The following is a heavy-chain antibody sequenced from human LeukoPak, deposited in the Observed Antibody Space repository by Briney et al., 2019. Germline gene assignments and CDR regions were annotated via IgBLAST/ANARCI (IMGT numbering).Heavy chain of an antibody. CDR1: GYTFTSYY. D-gene: IGHD3-10*01. CDR2: INPSGGST. CDR3: ARVRVRGVTTNWFDP. V-gene: IGHV1-46*01. J-gene: IGHJ5*02. Sequence: ASVKVSCKASGYTFTSYYMHWVRQAPGQGLEWMGIINPSGGSTSYAQKFQGRVTMTRDTSISTAYMELSRLRSDDTAVYYCARVRVRGVTTNWFDPWGQGTLVTVSS.